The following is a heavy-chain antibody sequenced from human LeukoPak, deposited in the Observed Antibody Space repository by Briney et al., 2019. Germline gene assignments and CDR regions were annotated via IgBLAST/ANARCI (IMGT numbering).Heavy chain of an antibody. V-gene: IGHV3-48*01. J-gene: IGHJ4*02. D-gene: IGHD3-22*01. Sequence: GGSLRLSCVASRFTFTDYSMNWVRQAPGKGLEWVSYISSGGSTIYYGDSVRGRFTISRDNAKNSLYLQMNSLRAEDTAVYYCAKTLHPDYYDESYFDYWGQGTLVTVSS. CDR1: RFTFTDYS. CDR3: AKTLHPDYYDESYFDY. CDR2: ISSGGSTI.